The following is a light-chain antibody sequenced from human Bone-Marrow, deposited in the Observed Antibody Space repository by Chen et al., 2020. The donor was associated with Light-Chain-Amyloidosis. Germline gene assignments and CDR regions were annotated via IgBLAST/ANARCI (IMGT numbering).Light chain of an antibody. J-gene: IGLJ2*01. V-gene: IGLV3-25*03. CDR2: RDT. Sequence: SYELTQPPSVSVSPGQTARITSSGDHLPTNYAYGSQQKPGQAPVLVIHRDTERPSGISERFSGSISGTTATLTISGVQAEDEADYHCQSADSSGTYEVIFGGGTKLTVL. CDR3: QSADSSGTYEVI. CDR1: HLPTNY.